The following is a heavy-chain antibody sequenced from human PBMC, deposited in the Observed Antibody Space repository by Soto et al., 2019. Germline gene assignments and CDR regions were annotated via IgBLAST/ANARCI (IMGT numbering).Heavy chain of an antibody. CDR2: ISNEGSNK. D-gene: IGHD3-16*02. J-gene: IGHJ4*02. Sequence: QVQLVESGGGVVQPGRSLRLSCAASGFTFSRYGMHWFRQAPGKGLEWVAVISNEGSNKYYADSVKGRFTIYRDNSKNTLYLQMNSLRAEDTAVYYCAKDHLSLTSAAIGSFDYWGQGTLVTVSS. CDR1: GFTFSRYG. V-gene: IGHV3-30*18. CDR3: AKDHLSLTSAAIGSFDY.